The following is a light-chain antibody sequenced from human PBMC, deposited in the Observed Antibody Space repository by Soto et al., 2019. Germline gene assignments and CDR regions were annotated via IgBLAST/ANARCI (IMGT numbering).Light chain of an antibody. V-gene: IGKV2-28*01. CDR1: QSLLLSSGYND. J-gene: IGKJ4*01. CDR3: MQALQTPLT. Sequence: DIVMTQSPLSLPVTPGEPASISCRSSQSLLLSSGYNDLHWYLQKPGQSQQLLIYLRSNRASGVPDRFSGSGSGTDFTLKISRVEAEDVWVYYCMQALQTPLTFGGGNKVEIK. CDR2: LRS.